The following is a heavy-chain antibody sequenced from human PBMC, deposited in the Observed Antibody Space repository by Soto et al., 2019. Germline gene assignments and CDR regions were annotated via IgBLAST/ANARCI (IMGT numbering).Heavy chain of an antibody. Sequence: GGSLRLSCAASGFTFSSYGMHRVRQAPGKGLEWVAVIWYNGNNKYYADSVKGRFTISRDNSKNTLYLQMNSLRAEDTAVYYCTRDSGVVNTILYYFDYWGQGTPVTVSS. CDR1: GFTFSSYG. CDR3: TRDSGVVNTILYYFDY. D-gene: IGHD2-15*01. CDR2: IWYNGNNK. J-gene: IGHJ4*02. V-gene: IGHV3-33*01.